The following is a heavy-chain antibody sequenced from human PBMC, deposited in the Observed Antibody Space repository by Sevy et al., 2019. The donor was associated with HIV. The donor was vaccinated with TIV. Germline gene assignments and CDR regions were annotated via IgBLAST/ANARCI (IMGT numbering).Heavy chain of an antibody. V-gene: IGHV3-72*01. J-gene: IGHJ4*02. CDR2: IRNKADIYTT. CDR1: GFTFSDHY. D-gene: IGHD6-13*01. Sequence: GGSLRLSCAASGFTFSDHYMEWVRQAPGKGLEWVGRIRNKADIYTTEYAASVKGRFTISRDDSKNSLCLLMNSLKAEDTAVYYCATHAGIAAAGSVFDYWGQGTLVTVSS. CDR3: ATHAGIAAAGSVFDY.